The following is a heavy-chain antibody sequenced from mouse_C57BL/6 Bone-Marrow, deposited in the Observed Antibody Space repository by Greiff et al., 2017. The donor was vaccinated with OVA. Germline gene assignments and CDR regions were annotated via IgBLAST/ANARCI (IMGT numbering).Heavy chain of an antibody. CDR1: GYTFTSYW. J-gene: IGHJ4*01. D-gene: IGHD2-5*01. V-gene: IGHV1-64*01. CDR2: IHPNSGST. CDR3: ARSLYYSNYGYAMDY. Sequence: VQLQQPGAELVKPGASVKLSCKASGYTFTSYWLHWVKQRPGQGLEWIGMIHPNSGSTNYNAKFKSKSTLTVDKSSSSAYMQLSSLTSEDSAVYYCARSLYYSNYGYAMDYWGQGTSVTVSS.